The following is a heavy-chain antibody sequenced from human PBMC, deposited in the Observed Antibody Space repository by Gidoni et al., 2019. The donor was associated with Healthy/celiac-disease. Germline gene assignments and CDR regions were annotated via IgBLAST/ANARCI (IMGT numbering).Heavy chain of an antibody. CDR2: ICVSGGST. CDR3: ATPFGYSSTSDDY. J-gene: IGHJ4*02. Sequence: VQLLVSGGGLVQLGGSLRLFCAASGFRFSSYAMGWFRPAPGKGRDWVSAICVSGGSTSFADSVKGRFTISRDNSKITLYLQMNSLRAEDTAVYYCATPFGYSSTSDDYWGQGTLVTVSS. D-gene: IGHD2-2*01. V-gene: IGHV3-23*01. CDR1: GFRFSSYA.